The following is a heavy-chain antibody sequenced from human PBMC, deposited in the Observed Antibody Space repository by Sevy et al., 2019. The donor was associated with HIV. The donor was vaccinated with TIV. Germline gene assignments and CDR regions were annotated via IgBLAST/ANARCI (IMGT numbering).Heavy chain of an antibody. CDR3: ARDLPSAVSDPFFDYGLAV. V-gene: IGHV3-30*04. Sequence: GGSLRLSCAASGFTFSIYVIHWVRQAPGKGLEWVAVISSDGTKEYYADSVKGRFTISRDNSKNPMYLQMNSLRVEDTAVYYCARDLPSAVSDPFFDYGLAVWGQGTTVTVSS. CDR1: GFTFSIYV. CDR2: ISSDGTKE. J-gene: IGHJ6*02. D-gene: IGHD4-17*01.